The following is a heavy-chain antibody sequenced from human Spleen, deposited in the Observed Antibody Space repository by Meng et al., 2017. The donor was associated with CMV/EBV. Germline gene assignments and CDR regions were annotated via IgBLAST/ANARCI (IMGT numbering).Heavy chain of an antibody. Sequence: TSGSFFWSWIPQSPGKGLEWIGYIYYSGNTNYNPSLKSRVTMSVDTSKNQFSLKLSSVTAADTAVYYCARGGSGSYYNTGYDWYFDLWGRGTLVTVSS. J-gene: IGHJ2*01. V-gene: IGHV4-61*01. CDR1: TSGSFF. D-gene: IGHD3-10*01. CDR3: ARGGSGSYYNTGYDWYFDL. CDR2: IYYSGNT.